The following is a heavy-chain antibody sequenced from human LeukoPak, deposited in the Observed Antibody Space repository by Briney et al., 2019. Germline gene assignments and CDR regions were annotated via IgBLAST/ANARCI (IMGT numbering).Heavy chain of an antibody. CDR1: GGSISSGSYY. D-gene: IGHD5-18*01. V-gene: IGHV4-61*02. CDR3: ARAGTAMVQYYYYYMDV. CDR2: IYTSGST. J-gene: IGHJ6*03. Sequence: SSQTLSLTCTVSGGSISSGSYYWSWIRQPAGKGLEWIGRIYTSGSTNYNPSLKSRVTMSVDTSKNQFSLKLSSVTAADTAVYYCARAGTAMVQYYYYYMDVWGKGTTVTVSS.